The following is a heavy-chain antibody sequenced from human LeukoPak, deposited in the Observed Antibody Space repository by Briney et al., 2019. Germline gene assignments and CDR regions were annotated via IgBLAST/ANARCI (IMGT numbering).Heavy chain of an antibody. V-gene: IGHV1-18*01. D-gene: IGHD2-2*01. CDR1: GYTFTSYG. J-gene: IGHJ4*01. CDR2: ISAYNGNT. CDR3: ARVPEDIVVVPAALPDY. Sequence: ASVKVSCKASGYTFTSYGISWVRQAPGQGLEWMGWISAYNGNTNYAQKLQGRVTMTTDTSTSTAYMELRSLRSDDTAVYYCARVPEDIVVVPAALPDYWGHGTLVTVSS.